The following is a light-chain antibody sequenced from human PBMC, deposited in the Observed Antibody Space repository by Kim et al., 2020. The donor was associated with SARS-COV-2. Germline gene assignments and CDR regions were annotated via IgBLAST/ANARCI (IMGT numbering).Light chain of an antibody. CDR2: AAS. CDR3: QQYNNWPPLT. CDR1: QSVASN. J-gene: IGKJ4*01. V-gene: IGKV3-15*01. Sequence: EIVMTQSPATLSVSPGERATLSCRASQSVASNLAWYQQKPGQAPRLLMYAASTRATGVPARFSGGGSGTDFTLTISSLQSEDFAVYYCQQYNNWPPLTFGGGTKVDIK.